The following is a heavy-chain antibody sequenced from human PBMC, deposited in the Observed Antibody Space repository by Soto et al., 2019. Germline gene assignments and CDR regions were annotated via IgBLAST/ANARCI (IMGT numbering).Heavy chain of an antibody. CDR1: GGTFSSYA. D-gene: IGHD4-17*01. V-gene: IGHV1-69*13. CDR2: IIPIFGTA. J-gene: IGHJ1*01. CDR3: ARDFSGGDYVKYFQH. Sequence: GASVKVSCKASGGTFSSYAISWVRQAPGQGLEWMGGIIPIFGTANYAQKFQGRVTITADESTSTAYMELSSLRSEDTAVHYCARDFSGGDYVKYFQHWGQGTLVTV.